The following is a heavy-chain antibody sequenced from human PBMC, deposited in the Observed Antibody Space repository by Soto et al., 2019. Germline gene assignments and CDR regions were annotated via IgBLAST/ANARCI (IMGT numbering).Heavy chain of an antibody. V-gene: IGHV1-2*02. CDR2: INPNSGGT. Sequence: QVQLVQTGAEVKKPGASVKVSCKASGYTFTGYYMHWVRQAPGQGLEWMGWINPNSGGTNYAQKFQGRVTMTRDTSTSTAYMELSRLRSDDTAVYYCARDRAGYSSGWYYGMDVWGQGTTVTVSS. CDR3: ARDRAGYSSGWYYGMDV. CDR1: GYTFTGYY. D-gene: IGHD6-19*01. J-gene: IGHJ6*02.